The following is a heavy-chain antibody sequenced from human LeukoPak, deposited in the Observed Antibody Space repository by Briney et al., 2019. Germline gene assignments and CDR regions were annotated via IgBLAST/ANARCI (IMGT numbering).Heavy chain of an antibody. CDR1: GFSFSSYG. J-gene: IGHJ6*03. Sequence: GGSLRLSCAASGFSFSSYGMHWVRQAPGKGLEWVAFIRFDGSNKYYADSVKARFTISRDNSKNTLYLHMNSLRAEDTAVYYCARDMYYYGSGSPYYYYYYMDVWGKGTTVTISS. D-gene: IGHD3-10*01. CDR3: ARDMYYYGSGSPYYYYYYMDV. V-gene: IGHV3-30*02. CDR2: IRFDGSNK.